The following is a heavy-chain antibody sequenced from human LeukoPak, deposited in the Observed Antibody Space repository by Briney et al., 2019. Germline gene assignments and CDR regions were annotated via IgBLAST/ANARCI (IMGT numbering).Heavy chain of an antibody. D-gene: IGHD1-26*01. Sequence: GGSLRLSCAASGFTVSSNAMSWVRQAPGKAPDWVSGMSAAGGSTYYADSVKGRFTISRDNSKNTLYLQMNSLRAEDTAVYYCAKWETGIPFDYWGQGTLVTVS. CDR1: GFTVSSNA. V-gene: IGHV3-23*01. CDR2: MSAAGGST. J-gene: IGHJ4*02. CDR3: AKWETGIPFDY.